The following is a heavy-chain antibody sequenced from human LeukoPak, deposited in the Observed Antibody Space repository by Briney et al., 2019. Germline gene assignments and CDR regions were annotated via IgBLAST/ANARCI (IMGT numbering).Heavy chain of an antibody. J-gene: IGHJ3*02. CDR3: AKDRRDCSGGSCYGGAFDI. CDR2: IRYDGSNK. D-gene: IGHD2-15*01. Sequence: GGSLRLSCAASGFTFSSYGMHWVRQAPGKGLEWVAFIRYDGSNKYYADSVKGRFTISRDNSKNTLYLQMNSLRAEDTAVYYCAKDRRDCSGGSCYGGAFDIWGQGTMVTVSS. CDR1: GFTFSSYG. V-gene: IGHV3-30*02.